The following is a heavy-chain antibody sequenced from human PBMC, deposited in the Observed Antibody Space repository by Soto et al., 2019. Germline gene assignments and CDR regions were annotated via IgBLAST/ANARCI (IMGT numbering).Heavy chain of an antibody. CDR2: ISAYNGNT. Sequence: QGQLVQSGAEVKKPGASVKVSCKASGYTITNYGISWVRQAPGQGLEWMGWISAYNGNTHYAQKLQGRVTMTTDTSTSTAYMELRRLRSDDTAVYYCARDLAYCGGDCYVDAFDIWGQGTMVTVSS. CDR3: ARDLAYCGGDCYVDAFDI. CDR1: GYTITNYG. D-gene: IGHD2-21*02. V-gene: IGHV1-18*01. J-gene: IGHJ3*02.